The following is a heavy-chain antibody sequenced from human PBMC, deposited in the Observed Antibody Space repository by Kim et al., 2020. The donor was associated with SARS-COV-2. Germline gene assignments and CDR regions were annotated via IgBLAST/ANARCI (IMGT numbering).Heavy chain of an antibody. D-gene: IGHD1-20*01. V-gene: IGHV3-15*01. CDR2: IKSKTDGGTT. CDR1: VFTFSNAW. Sequence: GGSLRLSCAASVFTFSNAWMSWVRQAPGKGLEWVGRIKSKTDGGTTDYAAPVKGRFTISRDDSKNTLYLQMNSLKTEDTAVYYCTGDYNWNDDWFDPWGQGTLVTVSS. J-gene: IGHJ5*02. CDR3: TGDYNWNDDWFDP.